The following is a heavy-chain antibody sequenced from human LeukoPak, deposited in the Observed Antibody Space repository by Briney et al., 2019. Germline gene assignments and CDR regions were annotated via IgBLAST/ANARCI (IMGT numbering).Heavy chain of an antibody. Sequence: EASVKVSCKVSGYTLTELSLHWVRQAPGKGLEWMGGFDPEDGETIYAQKFQGRVTMTEDTSTDTAYMELSSLRSEDTAVYYCATIGGNSYDYWGQGTLVTVSS. CDR2: FDPEDGET. J-gene: IGHJ4*02. CDR3: ATIGGNSYDY. D-gene: IGHD4-23*01. CDR1: GYTLTELS. V-gene: IGHV1-24*01.